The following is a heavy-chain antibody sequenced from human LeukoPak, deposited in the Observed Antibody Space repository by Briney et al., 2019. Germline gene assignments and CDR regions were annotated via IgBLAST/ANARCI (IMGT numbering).Heavy chain of an antibody. Sequence: SETLSLTCTGCGGSISSSSYYWGWIRQPPGKGLERIGSIYYSGSTYYNPSLKSRVTISVDTSKNQFSLKLSSVTAADTAVYYCARDRRYCSGGSCYGVDYWGQGTLVTVSS. V-gene: IGHV4-39*07. CDR3: ARDRRYCSGGSCYGVDY. J-gene: IGHJ4*02. CDR2: IYYSGST. D-gene: IGHD2-15*01. CDR1: GGSISSSSYY.